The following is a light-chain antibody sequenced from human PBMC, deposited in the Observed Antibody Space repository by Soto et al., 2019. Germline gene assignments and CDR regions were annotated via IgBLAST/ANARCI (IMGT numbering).Light chain of an antibody. Sequence: QSALTQPASVSGSPGQSITISCTGNSSDVGSYNLVSWYQVHPDKAPKLIIYEGNKRPSGVSDRFSGSKSGDTASLTISGLQTEDEGDYYCCSYAGRDTPVIFGGGTKVTVL. V-gene: IGLV2-23*01. J-gene: IGLJ2*01. CDR2: EGN. CDR3: CSYAGRDTPVI. CDR1: SSDVGSYNL.